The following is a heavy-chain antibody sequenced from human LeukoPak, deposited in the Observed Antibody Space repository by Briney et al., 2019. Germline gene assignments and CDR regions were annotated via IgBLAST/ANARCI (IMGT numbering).Heavy chain of an antibody. CDR3: ARDPTGTTSY. CDR2: LKQDGSEK. Sequence: GGALRLSCAASGFTFSSSWMSWVRQAPGKGLGWVANLKQDGSEKYYVDSVKGRFTIPRDNAKNSLYLQMNSLRAEDTAVYYCARDPTGTTSYWGQGTLVTVSS. J-gene: IGHJ4*02. V-gene: IGHV3-7*01. D-gene: IGHD7-27*01. CDR1: GFTFSSSW.